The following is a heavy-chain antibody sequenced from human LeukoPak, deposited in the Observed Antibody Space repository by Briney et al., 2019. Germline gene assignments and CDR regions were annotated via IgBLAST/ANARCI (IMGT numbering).Heavy chain of an antibody. CDR3: ARGYGSGSYSPFNWFDP. J-gene: IGHJ5*02. CDR1: GYTFTSYD. V-gene: IGHV1-8*01. D-gene: IGHD3-10*01. CDR2: MNPNSGNT. Sequence: ASVKVSCKASGYTFTSYDINWVRQATGQGLEWMGWMNPNSGNTGYAQKFQGRVTMTRNTSISTAYMELSSLRSEDTAVYYCARGYGSGSYSPFNWFDPWGHGTLVTVSS.